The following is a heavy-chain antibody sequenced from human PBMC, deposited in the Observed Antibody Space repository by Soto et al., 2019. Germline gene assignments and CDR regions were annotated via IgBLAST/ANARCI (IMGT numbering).Heavy chain of an antibody. CDR1: GLTFGNYA. CDR2: ISGDSGRT. Sequence: EVQLLESGGGLVQPGGSVRLSCAASGLTFGNYAMSWVRQAPGKGLEWVSAISGDSGRTYYADSVKGRFTISRDNSKNTLYLQMNTLRAEATAVYYCAVTPNCGRDCSAASYWYFDIWGRCTRVTVSS. CDR3: AVTPNCGRDCSAASYWYFDI. V-gene: IGHV3-23*01. J-gene: IGHJ2*01. D-gene: IGHD2-21*02.